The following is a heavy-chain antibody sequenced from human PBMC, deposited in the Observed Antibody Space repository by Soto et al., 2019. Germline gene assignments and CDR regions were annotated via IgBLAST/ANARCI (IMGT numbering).Heavy chain of an antibody. Sequence: PSETLSLTCAVYGGPFSGYYWSWIRQPPGKGLEWIGEINHSGSTNYNPSLKSRVTISVDTAKNQFSLKLSSVTAADTAVYYCANEEQWPSQDYCGQGRRVTVSS. D-gene: IGHD6-19*01. CDR3: ANEEQWPSQDY. J-gene: IGHJ4*02. CDR2: INHSGST. V-gene: IGHV4-34*01. CDR1: GGPFSGYY.